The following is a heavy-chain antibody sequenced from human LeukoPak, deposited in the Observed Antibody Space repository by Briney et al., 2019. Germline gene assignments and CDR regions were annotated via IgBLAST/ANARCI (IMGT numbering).Heavy chain of an antibody. D-gene: IGHD3-22*01. CDR1: EFPFSSYW. CDR3: AREGYYDSSGYSIRFSY. Sequence: GGSLRLSCEASEFPFSSYWMHWVRQAPGKGLVWVSRINSDGRTTIYADSVKGRFTISRDNAKNTLYLQMNSLRAEDTAVYDCAREGYYDSSGYSIRFSYWGQGTLVTVSS. CDR2: INSDGRTT. V-gene: IGHV3-74*01. J-gene: IGHJ4*02.